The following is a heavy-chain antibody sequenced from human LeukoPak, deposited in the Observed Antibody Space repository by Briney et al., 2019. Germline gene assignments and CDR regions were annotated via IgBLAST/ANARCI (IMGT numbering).Heavy chain of an antibody. J-gene: IGHJ4*02. CDR3: ARDRRRSGYYFDY. CDR1: GYTFTGYY. D-gene: IGHD3-22*01. V-gene: IGHV1-2*02. Sequence: ASVKVSCKASGYTFTGYYMHWVRQAPGQGLEWMGWINPNSGGTNYAQKFQGRVTMTRDTSISTAYMELSRLRSDDTAVYYCARDRRRSGYYFDYWGQGTLVTVPS. CDR2: INPNSGGT.